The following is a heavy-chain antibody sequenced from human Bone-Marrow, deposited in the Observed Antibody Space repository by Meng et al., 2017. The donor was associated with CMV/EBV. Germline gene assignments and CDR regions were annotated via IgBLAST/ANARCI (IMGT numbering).Heavy chain of an antibody. V-gene: IGHV3-9*01. CDR3: VRGCSTSCYYGMDV. CDR2: IIWNSGSK. D-gene: IGHD2-2*01. J-gene: IGHJ6*02. Sequence: SLKISCAASKFTFDDYAMHWVRQAPGKGLDWVSSIIWNSGSKGYADSVKGRFTISRDNAKKSLYLQMKSLRAEDTAVYYCVRGCSTSCYYGMDVWGQGTTVTVSS. CDR1: KFTFDDYA.